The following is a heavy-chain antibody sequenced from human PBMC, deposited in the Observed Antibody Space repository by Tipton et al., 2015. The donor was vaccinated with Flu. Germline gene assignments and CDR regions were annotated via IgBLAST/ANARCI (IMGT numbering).Heavy chain of an antibody. CDR2: IYYSGNT. D-gene: IGHD3-10*01. V-gene: IGHV4-59*01. CDR1: GGSISSYY. CDR3: ARQMVENYYGSGSYYYYYYGMDV. Sequence: TLSLTCTVSGGSISSYYWSWIRQPPGKGLEWIGYIYYSGNTNYNPSLKSRVTISVDTSKNQFSLKLSSVTAADTAVYYCARQMVENYYGSGSYYYYYYGMDVWGQGTTVPVSS. J-gene: IGHJ6*02.